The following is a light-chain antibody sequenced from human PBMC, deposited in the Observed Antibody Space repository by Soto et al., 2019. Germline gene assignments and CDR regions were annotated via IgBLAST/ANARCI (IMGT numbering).Light chain of an antibody. J-gene: IGLJ2*01. Sequence: QSALTQPASVSGSPGQSITFSCTGTSSDVGSFNLVSWYQQYPGKAPKLIIYEVNKWPSGVSNRFSGSKSGNTASLTISGLQAEDEADYYCSSYTSSSTYVVFGGGTKLTVL. V-gene: IGLV2-14*02. CDR2: EVN. CDR1: SSDVGSFNL. CDR3: SSYTSSSTYVV.